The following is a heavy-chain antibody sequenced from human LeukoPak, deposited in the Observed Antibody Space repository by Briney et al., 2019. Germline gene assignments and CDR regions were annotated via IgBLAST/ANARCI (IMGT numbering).Heavy chain of an antibody. CDR1: GFTFSSYG. Sequence: GGSLRLSCAASGFTFSSYGMSWVRQAPGKGLEWVSAISGSGGSTYYADSVKGRFTISRDNSKNTLYLQMNSLRAEDTAVYYCARDLRITMVRGPVDDAFDIWGQGTMVTVSS. CDR2: ISGSGGST. V-gene: IGHV3-23*01. CDR3: ARDLRITMVRGPVDDAFDI. J-gene: IGHJ3*02. D-gene: IGHD3-10*01.